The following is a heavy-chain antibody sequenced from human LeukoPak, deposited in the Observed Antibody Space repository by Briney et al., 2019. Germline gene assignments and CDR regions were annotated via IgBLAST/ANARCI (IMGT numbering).Heavy chain of an antibody. D-gene: IGHD3-10*01. CDR2: IWYDGSNK. V-gene: IGHV3-33*01. Sequence: GGSLRLSCAASGFTFSSYGMHWVRQAPGKGLEWVAVIWYDGSNKYYADSVKGRFTISRDNSKNTPYLQMNSLRAEDTAVYYCARGRSWFGELSTWFDPWGQGTLVTVSS. J-gene: IGHJ5*02. CDR3: ARGRSWFGELSTWFDP. CDR1: GFTFSSYG.